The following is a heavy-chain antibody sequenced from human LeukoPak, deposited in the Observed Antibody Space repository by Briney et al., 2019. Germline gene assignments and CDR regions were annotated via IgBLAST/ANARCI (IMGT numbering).Heavy chain of an antibody. D-gene: IGHD3-22*01. J-gene: IGHJ4*02. Sequence: GGSLRLSCAASGFTFNTYAMSWVRQAPGEGLEWVSTISGSGAFTKYADSVTGRFTISRDNSRNTLYLQLNSLRAEDTATYYCAKTYYYDSSGYSHYLAYDYWGQGTLVTVSS. V-gene: IGHV3-23*01. CDR2: ISGSGAFT. CDR1: GFTFNTYA. CDR3: AKTYYYDSSGYSHYLAYDY.